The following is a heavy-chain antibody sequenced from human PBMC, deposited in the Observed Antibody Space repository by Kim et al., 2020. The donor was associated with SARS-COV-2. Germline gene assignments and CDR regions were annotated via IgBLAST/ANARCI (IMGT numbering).Heavy chain of an antibody. CDR3: ARGNPYCSVGSCYSGYYYYYGMDV. V-gene: IGHV4-34*01. J-gene: IGHJ6*02. Sequence: SETLSLTCAVYGGSFSGYYWSWIRQPPGKGLEWIGEINHSGSTNYNPSLKSRVTISVDTSKNQFSLKLSSVTAADTAVYYCARGNPYCSVGSCYSGYYYYYGMDVWGQGTTVTVSS. CDR2: INHSGST. D-gene: IGHD2-15*01. CDR1: GGSFSGYY.